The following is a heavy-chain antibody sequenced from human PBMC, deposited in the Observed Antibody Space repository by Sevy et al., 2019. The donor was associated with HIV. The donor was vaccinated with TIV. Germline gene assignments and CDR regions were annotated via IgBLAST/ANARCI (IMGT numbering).Heavy chain of an antibody. CDR2: IWYEGINK. CDR3: ARERRSSGIDY. D-gene: IGHD3-10*01. CDR1: GFAFSTYG. Sequence: GGSLRLSCTASGFAFSTYGMHWVRQAPGKGLEWVAIIWYEGINKDYAEPVKGRFTISRDNSKNTLYLQMNSLGVDETGVYYCARERRSSGIDYWGQGTLVTVSS. V-gene: IGHV3-33*01. J-gene: IGHJ4*01.